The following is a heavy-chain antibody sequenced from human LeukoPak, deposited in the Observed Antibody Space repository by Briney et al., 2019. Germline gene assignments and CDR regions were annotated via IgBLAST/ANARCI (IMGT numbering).Heavy chain of an antibody. CDR3: ARDGLHTAHFDY. Sequence: PGGSLRLSCAASGFTFSSYGMHWVRQAPGKGLEWVAVISFDGSNEYYADSVKGRFTISRDNSKNTLYLQMNSLRAEDTAVYYCARDGLHTAHFDYWGQGTLVTVSS. J-gene: IGHJ4*02. D-gene: IGHD5-18*01. CDR1: GFTFSSYG. CDR2: ISFDGSNE. V-gene: IGHV3-30*03.